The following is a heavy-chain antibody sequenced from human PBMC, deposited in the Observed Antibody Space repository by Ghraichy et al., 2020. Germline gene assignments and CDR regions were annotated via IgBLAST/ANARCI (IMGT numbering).Heavy chain of an antibody. J-gene: IGHJ5*02. CDR1: GFTFSNAW. CDR2: IRSKADGGTT. V-gene: IGHV3-15*01. Sequence: GWSLRLSCAASGFTFSNAWMSWVRQAPGKGLEWLGRIRSKADGGTTDYAAPVKGRFFFSRDDSKDTLYLQMNSLKTEDTAVYYCTTLGLSDTWGQGTLVTVSS. CDR3: TTLGLSDT. D-gene: IGHD2/OR15-2a*01.